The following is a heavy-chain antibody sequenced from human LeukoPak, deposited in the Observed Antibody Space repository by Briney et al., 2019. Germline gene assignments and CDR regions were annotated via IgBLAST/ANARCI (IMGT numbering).Heavy chain of an antibody. D-gene: IGHD3-9*01. J-gene: IGHJ4*02. CDR1: GGSFSGYY. CDR2: INHSGST. V-gene: IGHV4-34*01. Sequence: SETLSLTCAVYGGSFSGYYWSWIRQPPGKGLEWIGEINHSGSTNYNPSLKSRVTISVDTSKNQFSLKLSSVTAADTAVYYCARGRGYYDILTGYYGDYFDYWGQGTLVTVSS. CDR3: ARGRGYYDILTGYYGDYFDY.